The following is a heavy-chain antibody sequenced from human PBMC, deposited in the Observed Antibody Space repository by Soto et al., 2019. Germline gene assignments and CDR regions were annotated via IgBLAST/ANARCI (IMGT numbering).Heavy chain of an antibody. J-gene: IGHJ3*02. V-gene: IGHV1-18*01. Sequence: ASVKVSRKASGYTFTSYGISWVRQAPGQGLEWMGWISAYNGNTNYAQKLQGRVTMTTDTSTSTAYMELRSLRSDDTAVYYCARDVLIYCSGGSCKAFDIWGQGTMVTVSS. CDR2: ISAYNGNT. CDR3: ARDVLIYCSGGSCKAFDI. CDR1: GYTFTSYG. D-gene: IGHD2-15*01.